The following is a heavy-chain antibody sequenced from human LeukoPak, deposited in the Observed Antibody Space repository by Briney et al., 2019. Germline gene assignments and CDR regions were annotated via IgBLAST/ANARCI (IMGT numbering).Heavy chain of an antibody. J-gene: IGHJ5*02. Sequence: SQTLSLTCTVSGGSISSGGYYWSWIRQHPGKGLEWIGYIYYSGSTYYNPSLKSRVTTSVDTSKNQFSLKLSSVTAADTAVYYCARELNYYDSSGYLNWFDPWGQGTLVTVSS. CDR1: GGSISSGGYY. CDR2: IYYSGST. V-gene: IGHV4-31*03. D-gene: IGHD3-22*01. CDR3: ARELNYYDSSGYLNWFDP.